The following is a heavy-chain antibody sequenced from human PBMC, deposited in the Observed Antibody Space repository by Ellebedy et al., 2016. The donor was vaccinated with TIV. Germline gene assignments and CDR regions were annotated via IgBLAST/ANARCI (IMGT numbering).Heavy chain of an antibody. CDR3: AKGGATTVVTPSDY. CDR2: ISYDGSNK. V-gene: IGHV3-30*18. J-gene: IGHJ4*02. CDR1: GFTFSSYG. Sequence: GESLKISXAASGFTFSSYGMHWVRQAPGKGLEWVAVISYDGSNKYYADSVKGRFTISRDNSKNTLYLQMNSLRAEDTAVYYCAKGGATTVVTPSDYWGQGTLVTVSS. D-gene: IGHD4-23*01.